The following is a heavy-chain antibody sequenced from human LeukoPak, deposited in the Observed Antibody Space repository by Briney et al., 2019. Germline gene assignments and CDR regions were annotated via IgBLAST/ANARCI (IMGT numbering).Heavy chain of an antibody. CDR2: IIPIFITT. V-gene: IGHV1-69*05. J-gene: IGHJ4*02. D-gene: IGHD5-12*01. CDR3: ARGDSGYDYGFDN. CDR1: GGTFSSHA. Sequence: SVKVSCKASGGTFSSHAISWVRQAPGQGLEWVGGIIPIFITTNYAQKFQGRVTITTDESTSTGYMELRSLRSDDTAVYYCARGDSGYDYGFDNWGQGTLVTVSS.